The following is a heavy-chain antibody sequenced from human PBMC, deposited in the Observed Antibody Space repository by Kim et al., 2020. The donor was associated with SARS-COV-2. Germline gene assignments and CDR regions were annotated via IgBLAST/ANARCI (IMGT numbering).Heavy chain of an antibody. CDR1: GFTFDDYA. CDR3: ASIAVAGTFDYYYGMDV. CDR2: ISWNSGSI. Sequence: GGSLRLSCAASGFTFDDYAMHWVRQAPGKGLEWVSGISWNSGSIGYADSVKGRFTISRDNAKNSLYLQMNSLRAEDTALYYCASIAVAGTFDYYYGMDVWGHGATVTVSS. J-gene: IGHJ6*02. D-gene: IGHD6-19*01. V-gene: IGHV3-9*01.